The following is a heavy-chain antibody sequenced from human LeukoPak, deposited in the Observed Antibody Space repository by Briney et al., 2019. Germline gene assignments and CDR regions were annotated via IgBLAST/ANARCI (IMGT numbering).Heavy chain of an antibody. V-gene: IGHV4-34*01. CDR1: GGSFSGYY. J-gene: IGHJ4*02. Sequence: SETLSLTCAVYGGSFSGYYWSWIRQPPGKGLEWIGEINHSGSTNYNPSLKSRVTISVDTSKNQFSLKLSSVPAADTAVYYCAVAAAVPAGSRFDYWGQGTLVTVSS. D-gene: IGHD6-13*01. CDR3: AVAAAVPAGSRFDY. CDR2: INHSGST.